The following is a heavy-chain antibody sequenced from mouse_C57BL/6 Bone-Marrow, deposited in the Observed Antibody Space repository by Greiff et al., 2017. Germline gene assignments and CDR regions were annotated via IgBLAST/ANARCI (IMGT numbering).Heavy chain of an antibody. CDR1: GFSLSTFGMG. V-gene: IGHV8-8*01. Sequence: QVTLKESGPGILQPSQTLSLTCSFSGFSLSTFGMGVGWIRQPSGKGLEWLAHIWWDDDKYYNPALKSRLTLSKDTSKNQVFLKIANVDTADTATYYCARSGIYYDYAWCAYWGQGTLVTVSA. D-gene: IGHD2-4*01. CDR2: IWWDDDK. CDR3: ARSGIYYDYAWCAY. J-gene: IGHJ3*01.